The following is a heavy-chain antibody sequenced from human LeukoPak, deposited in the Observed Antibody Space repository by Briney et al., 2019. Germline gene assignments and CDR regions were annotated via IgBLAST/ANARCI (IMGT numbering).Heavy chain of an antibody. J-gene: IGHJ4*02. V-gene: IGHV4-34*01. D-gene: IGHD4-11*01. CDR2: INHSGST. Sequence: SETLSLTCAVYGGSFSGYYWSWIRQPPGRGLEWIGEINHSGSTNYNPSLKSRVTISVDTSKNQFSLKLSSVAAAYTAVYYCARGRSNPRLGFGYWGQGTLVTVSS. CDR1: GGSFSGYY. CDR3: ARGRSNPRLGFGY.